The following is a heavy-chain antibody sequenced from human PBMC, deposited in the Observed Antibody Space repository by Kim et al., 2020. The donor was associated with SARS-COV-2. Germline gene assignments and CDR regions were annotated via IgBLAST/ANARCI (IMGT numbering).Heavy chain of an antibody. CDR1: GFTFSSYA. Sequence: GGSLRLSCSASGFTFSSYAMHWVRQAPGKGLEYVSAISSNGGSTYYADSVKGRFTISRDNSKNTLYLQMSSLRAEDTAVYYCVKGPHSSSWTSDYWGQGTLVTVSS. D-gene: IGHD6-13*01. CDR3: VKGPHSSSWTSDY. CDR2: ISSNGGST. J-gene: IGHJ4*02. V-gene: IGHV3-64D*09.